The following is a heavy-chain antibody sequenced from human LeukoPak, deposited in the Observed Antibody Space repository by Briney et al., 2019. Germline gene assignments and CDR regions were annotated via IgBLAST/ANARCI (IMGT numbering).Heavy chain of an antibody. CDR3: AKGDNDILTGYYNSFDY. Sequence: PGGSLRLSCAGSGFTFSTYAMSWVRQAPGKGLEWVSTLSASGISTYYSDSVRGRFTISRDNSKNTLYLQMNSLRAGDTAVYYCAKGDNDILTGYYNSFDYWGQGTLVTVSS. V-gene: IGHV3-23*01. J-gene: IGHJ4*02. CDR2: LSASGIST. D-gene: IGHD3-9*01. CDR1: GFTFSTYA.